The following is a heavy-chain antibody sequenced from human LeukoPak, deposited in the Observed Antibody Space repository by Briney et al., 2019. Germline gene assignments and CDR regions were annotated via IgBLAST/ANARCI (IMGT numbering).Heavy chain of an antibody. V-gene: IGHV4-34*01. CDR3: ARVSHPGWFDP. J-gene: IGHJ5*02. CDR1: GGSFSGYY. CDR2: INHSGST. Sequence: SETLSLTCAVYGGSFSGYYWSWIRQPPGKGLEWIGEINHSGSTNYNPSLKSRVTMSVDTSKNQFSLKLSSVTAADTAVYYCARVSHPGWFDPWGQGTLVTVSS. D-gene: IGHD3-3*02.